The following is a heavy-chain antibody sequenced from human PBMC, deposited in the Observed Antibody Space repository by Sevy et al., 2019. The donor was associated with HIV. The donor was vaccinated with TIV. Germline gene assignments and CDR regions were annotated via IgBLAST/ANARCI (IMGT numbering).Heavy chain of an antibody. J-gene: IGHJ4*02. CDR2: IQYDGSNK. Sequence: GVSLRLSCAASGFSFSSYGMHWVRQAPGKGLEWMSYIQYDGSNKDYADSVKGRFTISRDNSKNTLYLQMNSLRVEDTAVFYCGKEGGGEGGDHWGQGTLVTVSS. CDR3: GKEGGGEGGDH. D-gene: IGHD2-21*01. CDR1: GFSFSSYG. V-gene: IGHV3-30*02.